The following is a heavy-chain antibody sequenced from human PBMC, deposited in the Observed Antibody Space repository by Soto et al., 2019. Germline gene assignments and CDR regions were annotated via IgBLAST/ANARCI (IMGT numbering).Heavy chain of an antibody. J-gene: IGHJ6*03. CDR2: INHSGST. V-gene: IGHV4-34*01. Sequence: SETLSLTCAVYGGSFSGYYWSWIRQPPGKGLEWIGEINHSGSTNYNPSLKSRVTISVDTSKNQFSLKLSSVTAADTAVYYCARRRYSQVNYYYYYYMDVWGKGTTVTVSS. CDR1: GGSFSGYY. D-gene: IGHD5-18*01. CDR3: ARRRYSQVNYYYYYYMDV.